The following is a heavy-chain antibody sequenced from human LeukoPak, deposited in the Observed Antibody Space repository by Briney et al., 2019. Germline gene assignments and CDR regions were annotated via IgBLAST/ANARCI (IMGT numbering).Heavy chain of an antibody. CDR2: ISYDGSNK. CDR1: GFTFSSYG. V-gene: IGHV3-30*18. J-gene: IGHJ6*02. D-gene: IGHD5-18*01. Sequence: PGGSLRPSCAASGFTFSSYGMHWVRQAPGKGLEWVAVISYDGSNKYYADSVKGRFTISRDNSKNTLYLQMNSLRAEDTAVYYCAKDRSQLWPPYYYYGMDVWGQGTTVTVSS. CDR3: AKDRSQLWPPYYYYGMDV.